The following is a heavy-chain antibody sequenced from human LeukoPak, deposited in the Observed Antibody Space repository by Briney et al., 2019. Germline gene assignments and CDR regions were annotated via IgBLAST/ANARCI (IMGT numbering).Heavy chain of an antibody. J-gene: IGHJ6*02. CDR3: ARDPGYYYYGMDV. CDR2: INGEGSRI. Sequence: GGSLRLSCVVTGFNLRTYWIHWVRHSPGRGLEWAARINGEGSRISYADSVRGRFTISRDNAKNTAYLQMNSLRAEDTALYYCARDPGYYYYGMDVWGQGTTVVVSS. CDR1: GFNLRTYW. V-gene: IGHV3-74*01.